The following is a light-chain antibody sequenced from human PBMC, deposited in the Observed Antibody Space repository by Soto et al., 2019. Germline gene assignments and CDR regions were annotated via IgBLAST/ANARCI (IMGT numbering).Light chain of an antibody. CDR2: AAS. CDR1: QSIVTY. CDR3: QQTCSPPYS. Sequence: DIQMTQSPNSLSASVGDRVTITCRASQSIVTYLNWYQQKPGKAPNLLVYAASSSQSGVPSRFSGSGSGTDFTLTISTLQPEDFATYYCQQTCSPPYSIGQGTRLEI. V-gene: IGKV1-39*01. J-gene: IGKJ2*01.